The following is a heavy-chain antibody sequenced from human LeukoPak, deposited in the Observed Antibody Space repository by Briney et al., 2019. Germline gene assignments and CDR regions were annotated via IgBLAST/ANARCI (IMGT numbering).Heavy chain of an antibody. CDR2: INAYNGMI. J-gene: IGHJ4*02. CDR3: VRDRSVNDY. D-gene: IGHD3-3*01. V-gene: IGHV1-18*01. CDR1: GYTFTTYG. Sequence: ASLKVSCKASGYTFTTYGMSWVRQAPGQGLEWMGWINAYNGMINYVQKFQDRVSMTIDTSTSTAYMELRSLRSDDTAMYYCVRDRSVNDYWGQGTLVTVSS.